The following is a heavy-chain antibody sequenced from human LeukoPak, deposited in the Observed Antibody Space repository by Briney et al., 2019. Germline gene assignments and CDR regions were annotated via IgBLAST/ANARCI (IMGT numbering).Heavy chain of an antibody. J-gene: IGHJ5*02. CDR1: GYTFTSYA. D-gene: IGHD1-26*01. CDR2: INTNTGNP. CDR3: ARVRIVGASRWFDP. Sequence: ASVKVSCKASGYTFTSYAMNWVRQAPGQGLEWMGWINTNTGNPTYAQGFTGRFVFSLDTSVSTAYLQISSLKAEDTAVYYCARVRIVGASRWFDPWGQGTLVTVSS. V-gene: IGHV7-4-1*02.